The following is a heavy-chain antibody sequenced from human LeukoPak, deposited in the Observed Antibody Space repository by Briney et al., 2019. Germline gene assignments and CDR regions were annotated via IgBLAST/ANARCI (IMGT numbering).Heavy chain of an antibody. Sequence: PSETLSLTCTVSGGSISSGGYYWSWIRQHPGKGLEWIGYIYYSGSTYYNPSLKSRVTISVDTSKNQFSLKLSSVTAADTAVYYCARAGDDLEWLLPYFDYWGQGTLVTASS. J-gene: IGHJ4*02. CDR1: GGSISSGGYY. D-gene: IGHD3-3*01. CDR2: IYYSGST. CDR3: ARAGDDLEWLLPYFDY. V-gene: IGHV4-31*03.